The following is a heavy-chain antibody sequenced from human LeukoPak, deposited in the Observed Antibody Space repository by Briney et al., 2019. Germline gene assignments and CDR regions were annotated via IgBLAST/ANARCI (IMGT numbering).Heavy chain of an antibody. CDR3: AKENTHGSGSVHWFDP. CDR2: ISGSGGST. Sequence: GGSLRLSCAASGFTISSHAMSWVRQAPGKGLEWVSGISGSGGSTYYADSVKGRFTISRDNSKNTLYMQMNSLRAEDMAVYYCAKENTHGSGSVHWFDPWGQGTLVTVSS. CDR1: GFTISSHA. V-gene: IGHV3-23*01. J-gene: IGHJ5*02. D-gene: IGHD3-10*01.